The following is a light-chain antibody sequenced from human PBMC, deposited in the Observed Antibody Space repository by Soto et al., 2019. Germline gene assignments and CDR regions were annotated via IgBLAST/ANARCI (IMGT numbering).Light chain of an antibody. CDR3: QQYNTWPPLT. V-gene: IGKV3-15*01. CDR2: GAS. J-gene: IGKJ4*01. Sequence: EIVMTQSPATLSVSPGERATLSCRASQSVSSNLAWYQQKPGQAPRLLIFGASNRATAVPARFTGSGSGAEFTLTISSLQSEDFAVSYCQQYNTWPPLTFGGGTKVEI. CDR1: QSVSSN.